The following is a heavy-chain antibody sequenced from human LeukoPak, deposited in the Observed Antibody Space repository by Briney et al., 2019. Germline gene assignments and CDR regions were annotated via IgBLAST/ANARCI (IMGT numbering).Heavy chain of an antibody. CDR1: GGSISSSSYY. J-gene: IGHJ4*02. Sequence: SETLSLTCTVSGGSISSSSYYWGWIRQPLGKGLEWIGSIYYSGSTYYNPSLKSRVTISVDTSKNQFSLKLSSVTAADTAVYYCARLISSWYFDYWGQGTLVTVSS. CDR3: ARLISSWYFDY. V-gene: IGHV4-39*01. CDR2: IYYSGST. D-gene: IGHD6-13*01.